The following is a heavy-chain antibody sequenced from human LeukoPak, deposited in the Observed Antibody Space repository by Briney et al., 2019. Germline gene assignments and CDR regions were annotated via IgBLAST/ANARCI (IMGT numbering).Heavy chain of an antibody. CDR2: ISAYNGNT. CDR3: AREGHAETPQIYYFDY. J-gene: IGHJ4*02. Sequence: GASVKVSCKASGGTFSSYAISWVRQAPGQGLEWMGWISAYNGNTNYAQKLQGRVTMTTDTSTSTAYMELRSLRSDDTAVYYCAREGHAETPQIYYFDYLGQGTLVTVSS. V-gene: IGHV1-18*01. CDR1: GGTFSSYA.